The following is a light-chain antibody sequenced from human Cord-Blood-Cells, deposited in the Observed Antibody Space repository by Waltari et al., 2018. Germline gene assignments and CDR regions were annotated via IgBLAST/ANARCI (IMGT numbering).Light chain of an antibody. Sequence: ESVLTQSPGTRSLSPGERATLSCRASQSVSSSYLAWYQQKPGQAPRLLIYGASSRATGIPDRFSGSGSGTDFTLTISRLEPEDFAVYYCQQYGSSFTFGPGTKVDIK. CDR3: QQYGSSFT. J-gene: IGKJ3*01. V-gene: IGKV3-20*01. CDR1: QSVSSSY. CDR2: GAS.